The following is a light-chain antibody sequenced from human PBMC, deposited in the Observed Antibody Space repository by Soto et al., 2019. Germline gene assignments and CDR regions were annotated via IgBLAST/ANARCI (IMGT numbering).Light chain of an antibody. J-gene: IGKJ5*01. CDR3: QQHNSWPIP. CDR1: QSVSSY. CDR2: DAS. V-gene: IGKV3-11*01. Sequence: TVLAQSPAPMTLSAGTRATLSCRASQSVSSYLAWYQQKPGQAPRLLIYDASNRATGIPARFSGSGSGTDFTLTISSLEPEDFAVYSCQQHNSWPIPFGEGARLEIK.